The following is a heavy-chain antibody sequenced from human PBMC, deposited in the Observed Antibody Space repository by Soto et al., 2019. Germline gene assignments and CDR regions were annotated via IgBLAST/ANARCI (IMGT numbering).Heavy chain of an antibody. CDR3: ARASYDILTGYYLGYAFDI. Sequence: SETLSLTCTVSGGSISSYYWSWIRQPPGKGLEWIGYIYYSGSTNYNPSLKSRVTISVDTSKNQFSLKLSSVTAADTAVYYCARASYDILTGYYLGYAFDIWGQGTMVTVSS. J-gene: IGHJ3*02. CDR1: GGSISSYY. V-gene: IGHV4-59*12. CDR2: IYYSGST. D-gene: IGHD3-9*01.